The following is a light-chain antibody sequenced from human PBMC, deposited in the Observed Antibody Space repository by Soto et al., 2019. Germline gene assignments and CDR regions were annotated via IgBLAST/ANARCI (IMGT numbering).Light chain of an antibody. CDR1: QTLLYFATNLNY. J-gene: IGKJ1*01. Sequence: SVMRQSPESLVLSLGERATINCKSSQTLLYFATNLNYLAWYQQKPGQPPRLLIYWASTRESGVPDRFSGSGSGTDFTLTISSLQPDDFAVYYCQHYGTSPSTFGRRTKVDIK. CDR3: QHYGTSPST. CDR2: WAS. V-gene: IGKV4-1*01.